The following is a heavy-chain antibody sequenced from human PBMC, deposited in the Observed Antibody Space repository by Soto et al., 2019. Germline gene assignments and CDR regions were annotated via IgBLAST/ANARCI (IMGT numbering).Heavy chain of an antibody. V-gene: IGHV4-39*01. Sequence: SETLSLTCTVSGGSISSSNYYWGWIRQPPGKGLEWIGSIYYSGSAYYNPALKSRLTISVDTSKNQFSLKLSSVNAADTAVYYCAHDYEYFRHWGQCTLVTVSS. CDR1: GGSISSSNYY. J-gene: IGHJ1*01. CDR2: IYYSGSA. CDR3: AHDYEYFRH. D-gene: IGHD4-17*01.